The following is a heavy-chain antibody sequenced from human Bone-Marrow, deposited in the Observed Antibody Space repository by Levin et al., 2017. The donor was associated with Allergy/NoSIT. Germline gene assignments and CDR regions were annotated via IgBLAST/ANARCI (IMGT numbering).Heavy chain of an antibody. CDR3: ARDLLPENWNNHYYGLDV. J-gene: IGHJ6*02. V-gene: IGHV3-21*01. CDR1: GFTFSSCS. CDR2: ISTDSSYK. Sequence: GESLKISCAASGFTFSSCSMNWVRLVPGKGLEWVSYISTDSSYKKYSDSVRGRFTISRDNAKNSLSLQMDSLRAGDTAVYYCARDLLPENWNNHYYGLDVWGLGTTVTVSS. D-gene: IGHD1/OR15-1a*01.